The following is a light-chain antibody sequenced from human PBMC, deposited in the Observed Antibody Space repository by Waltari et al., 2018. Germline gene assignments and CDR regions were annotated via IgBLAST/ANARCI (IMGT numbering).Light chain of an antibody. CDR2: AAS. J-gene: IGKJ1*01. V-gene: IGKV1-27*01. Sequence: DIQMTQSPSSLSASVGDRVTITCRASQGISNYLAWYQQKQGKVPKLLIYAASTLQSGFPSRFSGSGSGTDFTLTISSLKPEDVATYYFQKYNSAPPWTFGQGTKVEIK. CDR3: QKYNSAPPWT. CDR1: QGISNY.